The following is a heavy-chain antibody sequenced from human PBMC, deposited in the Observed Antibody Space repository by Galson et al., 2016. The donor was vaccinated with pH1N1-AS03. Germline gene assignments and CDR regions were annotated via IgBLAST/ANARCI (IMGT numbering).Heavy chain of an antibody. V-gene: IGHV1-18*01. J-gene: IGHJ4*02. D-gene: IGHD4-23*01. CDR3: ARGWAEYGGDSCLGWDH. CDR1: GYTFTNYG. Sequence: SVKVSCKASGYTFTNYGISWVRQAPGQGLEWMGWISAYNGNTNYAQTLQGRFTLTTDTSTNTTYLEMRSLRAADTAVYYCARGWAEYGGDSCLGWDHWGQGSLVTVSS. CDR2: ISAYNGNT.